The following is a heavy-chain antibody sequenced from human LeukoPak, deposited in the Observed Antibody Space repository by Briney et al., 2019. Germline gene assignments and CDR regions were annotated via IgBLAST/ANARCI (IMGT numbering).Heavy chain of an antibody. D-gene: IGHD3-16*01. Sequence: PGGSLRLSCAASGFTFSSYAMSWVRQAPGKGLEWVSAISGSGGSTYYADSVKGRFTISRGNSKNTLYLQMNSLRAEDTAVYYCARGLVLAPIYNWFDPWGQGTLVTVSS. J-gene: IGHJ5*02. V-gene: IGHV3-23*01. CDR3: ARGLVLAPIYNWFDP. CDR1: GFTFSSYA. CDR2: ISGSGGST.